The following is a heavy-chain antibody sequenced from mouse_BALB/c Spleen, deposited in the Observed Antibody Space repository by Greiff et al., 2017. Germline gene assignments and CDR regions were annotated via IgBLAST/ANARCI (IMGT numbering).Heavy chain of an antibody. V-gene: IGHV1-15*01. CDR1: GYTFTDYE. CDR2: IDPETGGT. J-gene: IGHJ3*01. Sequence: QVQLQQSGAELVRPGASVTLSCKASGYTFTDYEMHWVKQTPVHGLEWIGAIDPETGGTAYNQKFKGKATLTADKSSSTAYMELRSLTSEDSAVYCCTSRFAYWGQGTLVTVSA. CDR3: TSRFAY.